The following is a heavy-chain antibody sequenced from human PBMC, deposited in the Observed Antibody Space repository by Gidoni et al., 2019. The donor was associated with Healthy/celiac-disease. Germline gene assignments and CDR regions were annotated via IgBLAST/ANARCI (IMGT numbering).Heavy chain of an antibody. Sequence: QVKLVESGGGLVKPGGSLRLSCAASGFNFSDYYMSWIRQAPGKGLGWVSYISSSGSTIYYADSVKGRFTISRDNAKNSLYLQMNSLRAEDTAVYYCARDRVEMATIITGDGHYWGQGTLVTVSS. CDR2: ISSSGSTI. J-gene: IGHJ4*02. D-gene: IGHD5-12*01. CDR3: ARDRVEMATIITGDGHY. CDR1: GFNFSDYY. V-gene: IGHV3-11*01.